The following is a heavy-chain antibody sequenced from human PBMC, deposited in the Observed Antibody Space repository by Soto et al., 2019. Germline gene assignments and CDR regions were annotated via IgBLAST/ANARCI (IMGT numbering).Heavy chain of an antibody. V-gene: IGHV1-3*01. CDR1: GITYNTYA. Sequence: VQLVQSGAEIRKTGASVMLSCKASGITYNTYAIHWVRQAPGQGLEWMGWINVGNGDTRYSQIFEGRVTLARDTSANTVYIDLGGLKSEDTGVYYCARAISGYVTWGQGTLLTFSS. J-gene: IGHJ4*02. CDR3: ARAISGYVT. D-gene: IGHD5-12*01. CDR2: INVGNGDT.